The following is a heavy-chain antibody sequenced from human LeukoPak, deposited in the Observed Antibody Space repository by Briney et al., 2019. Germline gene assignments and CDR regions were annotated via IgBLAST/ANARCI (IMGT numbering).Heavy chain of an antibody. CDR1: GGSISSSSYY. V-gene: IGHV4-39*07. CDR2: IYYSGST. D-gene: IGHD1-1*01. J-gene: IGHJ3*02. Sequence: SETLSLTCTVSGGSISSSSYYWGWIRQPPGKGLEWIGSIYYSGSTYYNPSLKSRVTISVDTSKNQFSLKLSSVTAADTAVYYCARDKHEYNWNDDASDIWGQGTMVTVSS. CDR3: ARDKHEYNWNDDASDI.